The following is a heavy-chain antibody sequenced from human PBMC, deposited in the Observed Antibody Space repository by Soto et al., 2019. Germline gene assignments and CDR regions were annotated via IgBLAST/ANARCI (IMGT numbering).Heavy chain of an antibody. D-gene: IGHD3-22*01. CDR3: ARQKDFYYDSSGYGAFDI. J-gene: IGHJ3*02. Sequence: PGESLKISCKGSGYSFTSYWIGWVRQMPGKGLEWMGIIYPGDSDTRYSPSFQGRVTISADKSISTAYLQWSSLKASDTAMYYCARQKDFYYDSSGYGAFDIWGQGTMVTV. CDR2: IYPGDSDT. CDR1: GYSFTSYW. V-gene: IGHV5-51*01.